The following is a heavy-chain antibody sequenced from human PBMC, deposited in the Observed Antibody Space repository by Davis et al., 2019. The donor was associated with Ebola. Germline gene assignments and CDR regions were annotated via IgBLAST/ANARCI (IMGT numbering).Heavy chain of an antibody. CDR2: ISYDGSNK. V-gene: IGHV3-30*04. J-gene: IGHJ4*02. CDR1: GFTFSSYA. D-gene: IGHD2-8*01. CDR3: ARTMWDIHCTNGVCPFDY. Sequence: PGGSLRLSCAASGFTFSSYAMHWVRQAPGKGLEWVAVISYDGSNKYYADSVKGRFTISRDNSKNTLYLQMNSLRAEDTAVYYCARTMWDIHCTNGVCPFDYWGQGTLVTVSS.